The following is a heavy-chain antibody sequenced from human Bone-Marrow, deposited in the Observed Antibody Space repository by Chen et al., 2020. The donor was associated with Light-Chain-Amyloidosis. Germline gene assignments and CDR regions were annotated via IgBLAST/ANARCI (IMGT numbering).Heavy chain of an antibody. D-gene: IGHD5-18*01. CDR3: ARGGGHSYGYLDQ. V-gene: IGHV3-53*02. Sequence: EVKLVESGGGEIQPGGSLRLSCVAYGFTVSSHSVSWVRQAPGKGLEWLSVIFMGGNTHYADSVKRRFTISRDNSKSTLYLDMTNLRGEDTAVYYCARGGGHSYGYLDQWGQGTWVTVSP. J-gene: IGHJ4*02. CDR2: IFMGGNT. CDR1: GFTVSSHS.